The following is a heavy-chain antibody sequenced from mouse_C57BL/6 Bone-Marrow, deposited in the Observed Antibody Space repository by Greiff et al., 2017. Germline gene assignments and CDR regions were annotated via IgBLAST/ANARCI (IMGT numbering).Heavy chain of an antibody. D-gene: IGHD1-1*01. CDR1: GYTFTSYD. Sequence: VQLQQSGPELVKPGASVKLSCKASGYTFTSYDLNWVKQRPGQGLEWIGWIYPRDGSTKYNEKFTGKATLTVDTSSSTAYMELHSLTSEDSAVYCCARLEFDGSSGDWYFDVWGTGTTVTVSS. CDR3: ARLEFDGSSGDWYFDV. CDR2: IYPRDGST. V-gene: IGHV1-85*01. J-gene: IGHJ1*03.